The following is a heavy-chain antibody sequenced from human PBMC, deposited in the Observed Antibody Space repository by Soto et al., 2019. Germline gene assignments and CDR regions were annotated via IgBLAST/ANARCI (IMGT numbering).Heavy chain of an antibody. V-gene: IGHV4-59*01. CDR1: GGSINNYY. J-gene: IGHJ4*02. CDR2: IYYTGSN. Sequence: WETLSLTCTVSGGSINNYYWSWIRQSPGKGLEWIGYIYYTGSNNNYNPSLKGRATISVDSSKTQFSLRVTSVTAADTAVYYCARTREGTTTYYFDYWGQGSLVTVSS. D-gene: IGHD1-26*01. CDR3: ARTREGTTTYYFDY.